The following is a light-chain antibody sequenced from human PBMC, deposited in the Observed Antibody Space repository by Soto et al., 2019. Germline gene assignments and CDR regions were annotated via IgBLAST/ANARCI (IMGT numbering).Light chain of an antibody. CDR2: EVT. Sequence: QSALTQPASVSGSPGQSITISCTGTSSDVGNCNCVSWYQQYPGKAPKLMIYEVTNRPSGVSYRFSGSKSGNTASLTIAGLQAEDEADYYCSSFTSSNTWVFGGGTKLT. V-gene: IGLV2-14*01. CDR1: SSDVGNCNC. J-gene: IGLJ3*02. CDR3: SSFTSSNTWV.